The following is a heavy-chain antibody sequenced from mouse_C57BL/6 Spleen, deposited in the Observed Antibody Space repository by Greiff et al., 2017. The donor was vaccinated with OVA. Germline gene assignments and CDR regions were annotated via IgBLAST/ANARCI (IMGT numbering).Heavy chain of an antibody. D-gene: IGHD3-3*01. Sequence: EVQLQESGGGLVKPGGSLKLSCAASGFTFSSYAMSWVRQTPEKRLEWVATISDGGSYTYYPDNVKGRFTISRDNAKNNLYLQMSHLKSEDTAMYYCARDERDLYYFDYWGQGTTLTVSS. CDR1: GFTFSSYA. CDR2: ISDGGSYT. V-gene: IGHV5-4*01. CDR3: ARDERDLYYFDY. J-gene: IGHJ2*01.